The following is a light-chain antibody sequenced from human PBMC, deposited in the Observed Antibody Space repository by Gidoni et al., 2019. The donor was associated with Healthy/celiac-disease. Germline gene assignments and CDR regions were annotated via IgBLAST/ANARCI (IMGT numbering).Light chain of an antibody. CDR3: AAWDDSLNGLV. Sequence: QSVLTQPPSASGTHGQRVTIPCSGSRSNLGSNTVNWYQQHPGTAPKLLIYSNNQRPSGVPDLFSGSRAGTSASLAISGLQSEDEADYYCAAWDDSLNGLVFGGGTKLTVL. CDR1: RSNLGSNT. CDR2: SNN. V-gene: IGLV1-44*01. J-gene: IGLJ2*01.